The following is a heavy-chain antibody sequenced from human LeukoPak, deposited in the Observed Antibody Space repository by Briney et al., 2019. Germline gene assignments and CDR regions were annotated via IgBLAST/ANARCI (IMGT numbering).Heavy chain of an antibody. J-gene: IGHJ4*02. CDR3: ARDRYYYDSSGYYYYFDY. D-gene: IGHD3-22*01. CDR1: GGSVSTYY. CDR2: IFYSGST. V-gene: IGHV4-59*02. Sequence: KPSETLSLTCTVSGGSVSTYYWSWIRQPPGKGLEWIGYIFYSGSTNYNPSLKSRVTLSVDTSKNQFSLKLSSVTAADTAVYYCARDRYYYDSSGYYYYFDYWGQGTLVTVSS.